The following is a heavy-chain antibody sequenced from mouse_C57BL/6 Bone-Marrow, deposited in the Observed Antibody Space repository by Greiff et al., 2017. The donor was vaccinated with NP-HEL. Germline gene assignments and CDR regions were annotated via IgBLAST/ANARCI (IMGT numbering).Heavy chain of an antibody. CDR3: ARPTFRGWFAY. Sequence: EVKLQESGGGLVKPGGSLKLSCAASGFTFSDYGMHWVRQAPEKGLEWVAYISSGSSTIYYADTVKGRFTISRTNAKNTLFLQMPSLRSEDTAMYYCARPTFRGWFAYWGQGTLVTVSA. J-gene: IGHJ3*01. CDR2: ISSGSSTI. V-gene: IGHV5-17*01. CDR1: GFTFSDYG.